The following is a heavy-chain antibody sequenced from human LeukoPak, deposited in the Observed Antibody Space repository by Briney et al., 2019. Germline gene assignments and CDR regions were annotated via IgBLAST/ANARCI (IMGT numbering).Heavy chain of an antibody. D-gene: IGHD3-10*01. CDR1: GFTFSSYG. Sequence: GRSLRLSCAASGFTFSSYGMHWVRQAPGKGLEWVAVIWYDGSNKYYADSVKGRFTISRDNSKNTLYLQMNSLRAEDTAVYYCARDKRGGFDYWGQGTLVTVSA. CDR3: ARDKRGGFDY. J-gene: IGHJ4*02. CDR2: IWYDGSNK. V-gene: IGHV3-33*01.